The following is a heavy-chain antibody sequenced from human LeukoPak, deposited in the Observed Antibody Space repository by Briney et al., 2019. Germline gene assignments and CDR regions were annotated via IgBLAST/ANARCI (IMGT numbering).Heavy chain of an antibody. V-gene: IGHV1-69*04. D-gene: IGHD6-13*01. CDR2: IIPILGMA. J-gene: IGHJ4*02. Sequence: ASVKVSCKASGGTFSSHVISWVRQAPGQGLEWMGKIIPILGMAHYAQKFQERVTITRDMSTSTAYMELSSLRSEDTAVYYCAALGIAAAGYFDYWGQGTLVTVSS. CDR3: AALGIAAAGYFDY. CDR1: GGTFSSHV.